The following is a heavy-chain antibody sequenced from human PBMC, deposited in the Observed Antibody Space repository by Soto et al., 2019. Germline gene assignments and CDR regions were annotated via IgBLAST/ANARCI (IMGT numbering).Heavy chain of an antibody. CDR3: ARADDYGLIDY. CDR1: GGSISSGGYY. D-gene: IGHD4-17*01. CDR2: IYYSGST. Sequence: SETLSLTCTVSGGSISSGGYYWSWIRQHPGKGLEWIGYIYYSGSTYYNPSLKSRVTISVDTSKNQFSLKLSSVTAADTAVYYCARADDYGLIDYWGQGTLVTVSS. J-gene: IGHJ4*02. V-gene: IGHV4-31*03.